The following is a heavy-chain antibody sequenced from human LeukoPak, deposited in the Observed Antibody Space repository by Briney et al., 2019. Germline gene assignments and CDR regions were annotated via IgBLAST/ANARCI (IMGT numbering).Heavy chain of an antibody. Sequence: PSETLSLTCTVSGGSISSYYWSWIRQPPGKGLEGIGYIYYSGSTNYNPSLKSRVTISVDTSKNQFSLKLSSVTAADTAVYYCARRGYSYGLKYYFDYWGQGTLVTVSS. CDR1: GGSISSYY. CDR2: IYYSGST. V-gene: IGHV4-59*08. CDR3: ARRGYSYGLKYYFDY. D-gene: IGHD5-18*01. J-gene: IGHJ4*02.